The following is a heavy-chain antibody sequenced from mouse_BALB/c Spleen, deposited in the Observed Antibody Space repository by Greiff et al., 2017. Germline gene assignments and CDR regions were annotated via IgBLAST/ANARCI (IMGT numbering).Heavy chain of an antibody. J-gene: IGHJ4*01. Sequence: EVKVVESGGGLVQPGGSLRLSCATSGFTFTDYYMSWVRQPPGKALEWLGFIRNKANGYTTEYSASVKGRFTISRDNSQSILYLQMNTLRAEDSATYYCAREGKSYYAMDYWGQGTSVTVSS. V-gene: IGHV7-3*02. CDR3: AREGKSYYAMDY. CDR1: GFTFTDYY. CDR2: IRNKANGYTT.